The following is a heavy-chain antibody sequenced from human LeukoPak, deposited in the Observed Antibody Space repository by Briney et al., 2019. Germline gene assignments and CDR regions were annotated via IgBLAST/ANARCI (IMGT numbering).Heavy chain of an antibody. D-gene: IGHD3-16*02. Sequence: GGSVRLSCAASGFTFNNYWIHWVRQAPGKGLVWVSSTSTDGSTTVYGDSVKGRFTISRDNGKNTLDLQLNSLRVEDTAVYFCTRTGYRHGTDVWGQGTTVTVSS. V-gene: IGHV3-74*01. CDR3: TRTGYRHGTDV. J-gene: IGHJ6*02. CDR2: TSTDGSTT. CDR1: GFTFNNYW.